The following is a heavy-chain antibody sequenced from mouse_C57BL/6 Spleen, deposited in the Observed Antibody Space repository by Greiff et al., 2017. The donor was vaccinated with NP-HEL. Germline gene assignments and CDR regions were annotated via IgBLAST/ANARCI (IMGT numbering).Heavy chain of an antibody. CDR1: GFTFSSYA. D-gene: IGHD2-5*01. J-gene: IGHJ2*01. CDR3: TIAHYSNCFDY. CDR2: ISSGGDYI. Sequence: EVKLMESGEGLVKPGGSLKLSCAASGFTFSSYAMSWVRQTPEKRLEWVAYISSGGDYIYYAETVKGRFTISRDNARNTLYLQMSSLKSEDTAMYYCTIAHYSNCFDYWGQGTTLTVSS. V-gene: IGHV5-9-1*02.